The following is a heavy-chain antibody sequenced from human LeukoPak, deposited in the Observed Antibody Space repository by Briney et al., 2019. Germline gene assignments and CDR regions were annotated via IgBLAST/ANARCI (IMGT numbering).Heavy chain of an antibody. D-gene: IGHD5-24*01. Sequence: SETLSLTCAVYGGSFSGYYWSWIRQPPGKGLEWIGEINHSGSTNYNPSLKSRVTISVDASKNQFSLKLSSVTAADTAVYYCARTGRWLQRYYFDYWGQGTLVTVSS. J-gene: IGHJ4*02. V-gene: IGHV4-34*01. CDR3: ARTGRWLQRYYFDY. CDR2: INHSGST. CDR1: GGSFSGYY.